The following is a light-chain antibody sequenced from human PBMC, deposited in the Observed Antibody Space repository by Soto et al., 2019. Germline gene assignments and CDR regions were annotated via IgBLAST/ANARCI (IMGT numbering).Light chain of an antibody. CDR2: GAS. CDR3: HHYGST. Sequence: EVELTQSPGTLSLSPGERATLSCRASQSVTSRYLVWYQQKPGQAPRLLIYGASSRASGIPDRFSGSGSGTDFTLTISRLEPEDFAVYYCHHYGSTFGQGTKVDI. J-gene: IGKJ1*01. CDR1: QSVTSRY. V-gene: IGKV3-20*01.